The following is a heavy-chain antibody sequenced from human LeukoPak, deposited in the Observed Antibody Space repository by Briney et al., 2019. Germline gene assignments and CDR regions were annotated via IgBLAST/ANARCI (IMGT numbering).Heavy chain of an antibody. CDR3: ARVGRGGYCSGGSCSLYYYYGMDV. CDR1: GGSISSSSYY. J-gene: IGHJ6*02. Sequence: SETLSLTCTVSGGSISSSSYYWGWIRQPPGKGLEWIGSIYHSGSTYYNPSLKSRVTISVDTSKNQFSLKLSSVTAADTAVYYCARVGRGGYCSGGSCSLYYYYGMDVWGQGTTVTVSS. CDR2: IYHSGST. D-gene: IGHD2-15*01. V-gene: IGHV4-39*07.